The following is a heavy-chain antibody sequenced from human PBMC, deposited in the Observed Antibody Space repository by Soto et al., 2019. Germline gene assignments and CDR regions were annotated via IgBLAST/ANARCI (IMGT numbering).Heavy chain of an antibody. J-gene: IGHJ3*02. Sequence: GGSLRLSCAASGFTFSSYGMHWVRQAPGKGLEWVAVISYDGSNKYYADSVKGRFTISRDNSKNTLYLQMNSLRAEDTAVYYCAKTTRADDDAFDIWGQGTMVTVSS. CDR3: AKTTRADDDAFDI. D-gene: IGHD1-26*01. CDR2: ISYDGSNK. V-gene: IGHV3-30*18. CDR1: GFTFSSYG.